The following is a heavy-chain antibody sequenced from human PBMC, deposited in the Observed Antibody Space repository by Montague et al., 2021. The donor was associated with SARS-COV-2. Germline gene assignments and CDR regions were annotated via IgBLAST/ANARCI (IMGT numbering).Heavy chain of an antibody. D-gene: IGHD6-19*01. CDR2: IYYSGST. J-gene: IGHJ4*02. CDR3: ARGNRIAVAGTDFDY. CDR1: GGSISTSPYF. V-gene: IGHV4-39*07. Sequence: SETLSLTCTVSGGSISTSPYFWGWIRQPPGKGLEWIGSIYYSGSTYYNPSLKSRVAISIDTSENQFSLKLSSVTAADTAVYYCARGNRIAVAGTDFDYWGQGTQVTVSS.